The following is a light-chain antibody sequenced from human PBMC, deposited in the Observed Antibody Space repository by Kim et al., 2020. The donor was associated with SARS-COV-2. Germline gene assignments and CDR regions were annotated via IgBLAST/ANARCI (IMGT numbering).Light chain of an antibody. CDR3: LQYSSYPWT. J-gene: IGKJ1*01. Sequence: DIQMTQSPSSLSASVGDRVTITCRARQDIRNALGWYQQNPGKAPKRLISGASSLQSGVPSRFSGSASGTEFTLTISSLQPEDFATYYCLQYSSYPWTFGQGTKVDIK. V-gene: IGKV1-17*01. CDR1: QDIRNA. CDR2: GAS.